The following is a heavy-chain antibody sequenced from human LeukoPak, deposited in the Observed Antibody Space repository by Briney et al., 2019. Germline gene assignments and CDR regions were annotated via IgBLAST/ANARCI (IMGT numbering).Heavy chain of an antibody. J-gene: IGHJ4*02. V-gene: IGHV3-23*01. Sequence: GGSLRLSCAASGFIVRSSYMSWVRQAPGKGLEWVSAISGSGGSTYYADSVKGRFTISRDNSKNTLYLQMNSLRAEDTAVYYCAKGFIIPITMVRGVIRYFDYWGQGTLVTVSS. CDR3: AKGFIIPITMVRGVIRYFDY. CDR2: ISGSGGST. D-gene: IGHD3-10*01. CDR1: GFIVRSSY.